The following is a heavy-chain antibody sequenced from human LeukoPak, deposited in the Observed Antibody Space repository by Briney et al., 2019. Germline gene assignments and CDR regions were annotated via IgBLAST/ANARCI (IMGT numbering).Heavy chain of an antibody. D-gene: IGHD6-25*01. Sequence: GGSLRLSCAASGITFSSFGMYWVRQAPGKGLEWVAFIRYEGSKEYYADSVKGRFTISRDNSKNTLYLQMNSLRGEDTAVYFCAKVYGAAGIEFWGQGTLVTVSS. J-gene: IGHJ4*02. V-gene: IGHV3-30*02. CDR3: AKVYGAAGIEF. CDR2: IRYEGSKE. CDR1: GITFSSFG.